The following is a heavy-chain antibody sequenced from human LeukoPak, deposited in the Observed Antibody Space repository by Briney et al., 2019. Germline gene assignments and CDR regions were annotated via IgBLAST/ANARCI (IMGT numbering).Heavy chain of an antibody. D-gene: IGHD4-17*01. CDR2: IWYDGSNK. J-gene: IGHJ4*02. Sequence: PGRSLRLSCAASGFTISSYGMHWVRQAPGKGLEWVAVIWYDGSNKYYADSVKGRFTISRDNSKNTLYLQMNSLRAEDTAVYYCARGENDYGDYFDYWGQGTLDTVSS. CDR1: GFTISSYG. V-gene: IGHV3-33*01. CDR3: ARGENDYGDYFDY.